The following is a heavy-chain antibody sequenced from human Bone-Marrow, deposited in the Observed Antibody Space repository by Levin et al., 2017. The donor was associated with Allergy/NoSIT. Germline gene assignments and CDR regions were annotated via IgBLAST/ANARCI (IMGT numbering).Heavy chain of an antibody. J-gene: IGHJ4*02. D-gene: IGHD3-3*01. CDR1: GFTFSNAW. CDR3: TTLWGVVISLIDY. Sequence: PGGSLRLSCAASGFTFSNAWMSWVRQAPGKGLEWVGRIKSKTDGGTTDYAAPVKGRFTISRDDSKNTLYLQMNSLKTEDTAVYYCTTLWGVVISLIDYWGQGTLVTVSS. V-gene: IGHV3-15*01. CDR2: IKSKTDGGTT.